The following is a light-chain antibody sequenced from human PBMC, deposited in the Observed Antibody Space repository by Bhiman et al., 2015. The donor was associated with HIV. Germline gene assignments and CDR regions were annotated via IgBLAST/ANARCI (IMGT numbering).Light chain of an antibody. J-gene: IGLJ1*01. CDR2: DVS. CDR3: SSYTSSNTYV. V-gene: IGLV2-14*03. CDR1: SSDVGDYNY. Sequence: QSALTQPASVSGSPGQSITISCTGTSSDVGDYNYVSWYQHHPGKAPKLMIYDVSKRPSGVSNRFSGSKSGNTASLTISGLQTEDEADYYCSSYTSSNTYVFGTGTKVTVL.